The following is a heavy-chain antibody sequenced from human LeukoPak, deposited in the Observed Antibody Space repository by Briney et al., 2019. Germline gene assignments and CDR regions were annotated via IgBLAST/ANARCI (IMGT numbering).Heavy chain of an antibody. CDR2: ITGSGGDT. Sequence: PGGSLRLSCAASGFTFNNYAMSWVRHTPGKGLEWVSAITGSGGDTYHADSVKGRFIISRDNSKKTLYLQMNSLRAEDTALYYCAKGSRDSRPYYFDFWGQEILVTVSS. CDR1: GFTFNNYA. D-gene: IGHD3-10*01. V-gene: IGHV3-23*01. CDR3: AKGSRDSRPYYFDF. J-gene: IGHJ4*02.